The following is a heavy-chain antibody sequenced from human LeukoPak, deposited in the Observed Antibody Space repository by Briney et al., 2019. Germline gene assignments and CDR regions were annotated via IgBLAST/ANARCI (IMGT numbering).Heavy chain of an antibody. CDR1: GYTFTGYS. D-gene: IGHD3-16*02. Sequence: ASVKVSCKASGYTFTGYSIHWVRQAPGQRLEWMGWINAGTGYTKYSQRFQGRLTITRDTSASTAYMELSSLRSEDTAVYYCARLTMITFGGVIADYWGQGTLVTVSS. V-gene: IGHV1-3*01. CDR2: INAGTGYT. J-gene: IGHJ4*02. CDR3: ARLTMITFGGVIADY.